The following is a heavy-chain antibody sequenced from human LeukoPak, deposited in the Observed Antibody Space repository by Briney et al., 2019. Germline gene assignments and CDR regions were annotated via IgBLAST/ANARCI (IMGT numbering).Heavy chain of an antibody. CDR2: ISGTGGST. V-gene: IGHV3-23*01. CDR1: GFTFSSYA. Sequence: SGGSLRLSCAASGFTFSSYAMSWVRQAPGKGLEGVSVISGTGGSTYYADSVKGRFTISRDNSKNTLYLQVNSLRAEDTAVYYCAKKAEVFGDSVTQHWGQGTLVTVSP. CDR3: AKKAEVFGDSVTQH. D-gene: IGHD4-17*01. J-gene: IGHJ1*01.